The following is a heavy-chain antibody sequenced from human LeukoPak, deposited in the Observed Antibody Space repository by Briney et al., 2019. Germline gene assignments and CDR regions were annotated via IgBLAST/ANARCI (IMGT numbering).Heavy chain of an antibody. CDR1: GYTFTSYY. V-gene: IGHV1-46*01. Sequence: ASVKVSCTASGYTFTSYYMHWVRQALGQGLEWMEIINPSGGSTSYAQKFLGRVTMTRDTSTSTVYMELSSLRSEDTAVYYCAMTDDSSGYPLYWGQGTLVTVSS. J-gene: IGHJ4*02. CDR2: INPSGGST. CDR3: AMTDDSSGYPLY. D-gene: IGHD3-22*01.